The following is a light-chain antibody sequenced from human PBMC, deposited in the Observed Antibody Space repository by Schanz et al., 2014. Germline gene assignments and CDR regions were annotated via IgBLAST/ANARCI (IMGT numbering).Light chain of an antibody. Sequence: QSALTQPRSVSGSPGQSVTISCTGTSSDVGSYNLVSWYQQHPGKAPKLMIYEGSKRPSGVSNRISGSKSGNTASLTISGVQAEDEADYYCCSYAGSSTWVFGGGTKVTVL. CDR2: EGS. CDR1: SSDVGSYNL. CDR3: CSYAGSSTWV. V-gene: IGLV2-23*01. J-gene: IGLJ3*02.